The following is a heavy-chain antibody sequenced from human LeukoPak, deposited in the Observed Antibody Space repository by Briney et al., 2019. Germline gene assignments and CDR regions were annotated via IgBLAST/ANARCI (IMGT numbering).Heavy chain of an antibody. CDR2: VSTTGAST. D-gene: IGHD4-23*01. V-gene: IGHV3-23*01. J-gene: IGHJ4*02. Sequence: GPLRLSCEASGFTFHTYAMSWVRQAPGKGLEWVSAVSTTGASTYYADSVKGRFTISRDNSKNTLSLQMDSLRVEDTALYYCAKDWTTVVTPKGYYFDSWGEGTLVTVSS. CDR1: GFTFHTYA. CDR3: AKDWTTVVTPKGYYFDS.